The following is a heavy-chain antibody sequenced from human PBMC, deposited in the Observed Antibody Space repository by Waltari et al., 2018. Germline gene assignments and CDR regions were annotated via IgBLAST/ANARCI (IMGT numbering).Heavy chain of an antibody. J-gene: IGHJ4*02. CDR2: IYHSGCT. V-gene: IGHV4-38-2*01. D-gene: IGHD6-19*01. CDR3: ARHGGNGCGLLFHFDY. CDR1: GYSISSGYY. Sequence: QVQLQESGPGLVKPSETLSLTCAVSGYSISSGYYWGWIRQPPGKGLEWIGSIYHSGCTYYSPSLKSRVTISVDTSQNQSSLKLSSVTAADSAVYYCARHGGNGCGLLFHFDYWGQGTLVTVSS.